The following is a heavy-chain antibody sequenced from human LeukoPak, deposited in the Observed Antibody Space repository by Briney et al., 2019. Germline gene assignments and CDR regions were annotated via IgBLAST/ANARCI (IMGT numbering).Heavy chain of an antibody. CDR1: GYTFTSYG. CDR3: ARDAGAYYYDSSGYWYFDY. V-gene: IGHV1-18*01. CDR2: ISAYNGNT. Sequence: GASVKVSCKASGYTFTSYGISWVRQAPGQGLEWMGWISAYNGNTNYAQKLQGRVTMTTDTSTSTAYMELRSLRSDDTAVYYCARDAGAYYYDSSGYWYFDYWGQGTLVTVSS. D-gene: IGHD3-22*01. J-gene: IGHJ4*02.